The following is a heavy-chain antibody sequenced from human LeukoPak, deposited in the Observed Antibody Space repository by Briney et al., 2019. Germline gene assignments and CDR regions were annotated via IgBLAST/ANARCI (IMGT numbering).Heavy chain of an antibody. Sequence: PGGSLRLSCAASGSTLSFYSMNWVRQAPGMGLEWISHISVSGSSIHYAESVKGRFTISRDSAKNSLYLQMSSLRAEDTAVYYCSTAKFDYWGQGTLLTVSS. J-gene: IGHJ4*02. CDR3: STAKFDY. CDR2: ISVSGSSI. CDR1: GSTLSFYS. V-gene: IGHV3-48*01.